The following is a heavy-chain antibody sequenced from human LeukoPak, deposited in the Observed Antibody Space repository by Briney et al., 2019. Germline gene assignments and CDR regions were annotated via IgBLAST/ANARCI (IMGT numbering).Heavy chain of an antibody. CDR3: VKDAFYGSGTYYNS. D-gene: IGHD3-10*01. V-gene: IGHV3-23*01. CDR1: GFIFSNYG. CDR2: IGGTAGGT. Sequence: QPGGSLRLSCAASGFIFSNYGMSWVRPAPGKGLEWVSGIGGTAGGTYYADSVKGRFTISRDNSKNPLFLQMNSLGAEDTAVYFCVKDAFYGSGTYYNSWGQGTLVIVSS. J-gene: IGHJ5*02.